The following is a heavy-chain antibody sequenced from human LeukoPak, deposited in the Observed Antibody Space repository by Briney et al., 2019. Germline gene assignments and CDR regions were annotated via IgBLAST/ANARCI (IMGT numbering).Heavy chain of an antibody. D-gene: IGHD3-16*01. V-gene: IGHV3-21*01. J-gene: IGHJ4*02. CDR1: GFTFSSYS. CDR3: ARDLGLDYFDY. CDR2: ISSSSSYI. Sequence: PGGSLRLSCAASGFTFSSYSMNWVRQAPGKGLEWVSSISSSSSYIYYADSVKGRFTISRDNAKDSLYLQMNSLRAEDTAVYYCARDLGLDYFDYWGQGTLVTVSS.